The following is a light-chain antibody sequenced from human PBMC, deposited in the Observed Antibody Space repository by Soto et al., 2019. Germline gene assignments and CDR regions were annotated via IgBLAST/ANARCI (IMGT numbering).Light chain of an antibody. CDR1: SGHSSYI. Sequence: QLVLTQSSSASASLGSSVNLTCTLSSGHSSYIIAWHQQQPGKAPRYLMKLEGSGSYNKGSGVPDRFSGSSSGADRYLIISNLQFEDEADYYCETWDSNSHWVFGGGTKLTVL. V-gene: IGLV4-60*02. J-gene: IGLJ3*02. CDR2: LEGSGSY. CDR3: ETWDSNSHWV.